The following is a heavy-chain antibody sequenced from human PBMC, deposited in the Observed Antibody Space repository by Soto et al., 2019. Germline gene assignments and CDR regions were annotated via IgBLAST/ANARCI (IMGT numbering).Heavy chain of an antibody. D-gene: IGHD6-13*01. V-gene: IGHV3-7*01. Sequence: EVQLVESGGGLVQPGGSLRLSCAASGFTFSSYWMSWVRQAPGKGLEWVANIKQDGSEKYYVDSVKGRFTISRDNAKNSLYLQMNSLRAEDTAVYYCARGYPGYSCSWRVEYFQHWGQGTLVTVSS. CDR2: IKQDGSEK. CDR3: ARGYPGYSCSWRVEYFQH. J-gene: IGHJ1*01. CDR1: GFTFSSYW.